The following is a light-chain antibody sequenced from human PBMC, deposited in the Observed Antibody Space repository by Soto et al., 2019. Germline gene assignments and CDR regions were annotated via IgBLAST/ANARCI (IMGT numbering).Light chain of an antibody. J-gene: IGKJ4*01. CDR2: KAS. CDR1: QSISSW. Sequence: DIQMTQSPSTLSASVGDRVTITCRASQSISSWLAWYQQKPGKAPNLLIYKASSLESGVPSRFSGRGSGTDFPLTISSLQPADFATYYCQQYNRYPLTFGGGTKVEIK. CDR3: QQYNRYPLT. V-gene: IGKV1-5*03.